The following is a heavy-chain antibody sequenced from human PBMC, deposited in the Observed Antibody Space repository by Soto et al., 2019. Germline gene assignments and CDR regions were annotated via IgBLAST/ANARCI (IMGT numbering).Heavy chain of an antibody. CDR2: MFHSGGA. V-gene: IGHV4-4*02. J-gene: IGHJ4*02. CDR3: ATGNVDSMLEY. D-gene: IGHD3-3*01. CDR1: DGSISTYDW. Sequence: QVQLHESGPGLVKPSETLSLTCVVSDGSISTYDWWTWVRQPPGKGLEWIGKMFHSGGADYSPSLKRRCTISEESSKNHFSLRLTAVTAADTAVYYCATGNVDSMLEYWGQGTQVAVSS.